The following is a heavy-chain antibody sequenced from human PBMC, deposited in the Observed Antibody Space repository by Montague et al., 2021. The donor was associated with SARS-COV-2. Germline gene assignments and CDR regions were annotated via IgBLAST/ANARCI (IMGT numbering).Heavy chain of an antibody. CDR2: IYYSGST. CDR3: ARSRRITIFVVGLANYYGMDV. D-gene: IGHD3-3*01. Sequence: SETLSLTCTVSGGSISSYYWSWIRQPPGKGLEWIGYIYYSGSTNYNPSLKSRVTISVDTSKNQFSLKLSSVTAADTAVYYCARSRRITIFVVGLANYYGMDVWGQGTTVTVSS. CDR1: GGSISSYY. V-gene: IGHV4-59*01. J-gene: IGHJ6*02.